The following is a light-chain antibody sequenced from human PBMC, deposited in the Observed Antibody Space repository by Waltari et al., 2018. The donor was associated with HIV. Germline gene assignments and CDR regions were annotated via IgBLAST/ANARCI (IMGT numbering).Light chain of an antibody. Sequence: QSALPQPPSASGSPGQSVTISCSGTSSDVGGYNYVSWYQRHPGKAPKLLIYEVIKRPSGVPDRFFGSKSGNTASLTVSGLQAEDEADYFCSSYAGDYNLVFGGGTKLTVL. J-gene: IGLJ3*02. V-gene: IGLV2-8*01. CDR1: SSDVGGYNY. CDR3: SSYAGDYNLV. CDR2: EVI.